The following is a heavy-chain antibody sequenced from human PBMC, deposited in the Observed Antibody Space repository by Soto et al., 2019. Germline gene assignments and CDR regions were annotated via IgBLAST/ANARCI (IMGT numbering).Heavy chain of an antibody. Sequence: EVQLVESGGGLVQPGGSLRLSCAVSGFTFSDHDMDWVRQAPGKGLEWVGRSKNKANSYSTEYAASVRGRFTISRDDSGNSLYLQMNSLQTEDTAVYYCARVHTSYYFDYWGQGTQVTVSS. CDR2: SKNKANSYST. CDR1: GFTFSDHD. J-gene: IGHJ4*02. CDR3: ARVHTSYYFDY. V-gene: IGHV3-72*01.